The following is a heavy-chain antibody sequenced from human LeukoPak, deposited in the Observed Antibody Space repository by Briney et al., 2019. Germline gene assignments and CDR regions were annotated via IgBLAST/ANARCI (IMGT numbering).Heavy chain of an antibody. D-gene: IGHD3-16*01. CDR1: GFTFDDFG. V-gene: IGHV3-43*02. CDR3: ARRGRLSLGRGFDH. CDR2: ISGNGVTT. Sequence: GGSLRLSCAASGFTFDDFGMHWVRQVPGKGLEWVSLISGNGVTTYYADSVKGRFTISRDNSHNSLYLQMNSLRPEDTAVYYCARRGRLSLGRGFDHWGQGTLVTVSS. J-gene: IGHJ4*02.